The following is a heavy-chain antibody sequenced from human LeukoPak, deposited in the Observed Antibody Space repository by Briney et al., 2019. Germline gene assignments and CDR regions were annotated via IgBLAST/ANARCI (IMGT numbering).Heavy chain of an antibody. CDR1: GGTSSIGEFS. V-gene: IGHV4-30-4*01. D-gene: IGHD3-10*01. CDR3: ARVGTMVRGVLYFYDYGMDV. Sequence: SETLLLTCLFFGGTSSIGEFSWRWIRQPPGNSLEWPGKIYYRVGTYYCQSLKRQITISVDTSKNQFSLKLSSVTDADTAVYYCARVGTMVRGVLYFYDYGMDVWGKGTTVTVAS. J-gene: IGHJ6*04. CDR2: IYYRVGT.